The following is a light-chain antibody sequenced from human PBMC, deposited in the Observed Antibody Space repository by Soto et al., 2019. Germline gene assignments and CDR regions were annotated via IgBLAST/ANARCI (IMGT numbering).Light chain of an antibody. V-gene: IGLV1-47*01. CDR1: RSDIGYHY. CDR3: AAWDDSLSGWV. CDR2: RSN. Sequence: QSVLTQPPSASGSPGQTVTISCTGSRSDIGYHYVSWFQQLPGTAPKLLIYRSNQRPSGVPDRFSGSSYGTSASLAISGLRSEEEVDYYCAAWDDSLSGWVFGRGTKLTVL. J-gene: IGLJ3*02.